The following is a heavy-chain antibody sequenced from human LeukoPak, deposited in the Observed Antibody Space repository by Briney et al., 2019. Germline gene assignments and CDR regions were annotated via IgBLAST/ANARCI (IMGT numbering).Heavy chain of an antibody. CDR2: IYHSGST. D-gene: IGHD3-16*02. Sequence: KSSGTLSLTCAVSGGSISSSNWWSWVRQPPGKGLEWIGEIYHSGSTNYNPCLKSRVNISVDKSKNQISLKLSSVTAADTAVYYCARGLGYYDYVWGSYRSTFVYWGERALVTVSS. CDR1: GGSISSSNW. J-gene: IGHJ4*02. CDR3: ARGLGYYDYVWGSYRSTFVY. V-gene: IGHV4-4*02.